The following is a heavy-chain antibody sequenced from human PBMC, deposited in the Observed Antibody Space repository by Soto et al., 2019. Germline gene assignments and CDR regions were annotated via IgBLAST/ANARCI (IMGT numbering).Heavy chain of an antibody. V-gene: IGHV1-24*01. J-gene: IGHJ4*02. Sequence: ASVKVSCKVSGYTLTELSMHWVRQAPGKGLEWMGGFDPEDGETIYAQKFQGRVTMTEDTSTDTAYMELSSLRSEDTAVYYCATSGLTMIAARAPLDYWGQGTLVTVSS. CDR2: FDPEDGET. CDR3: ATSGLTMIAARAPLDY. CDR1: GYTLTELS. D-gene: IGHD6-6*01.